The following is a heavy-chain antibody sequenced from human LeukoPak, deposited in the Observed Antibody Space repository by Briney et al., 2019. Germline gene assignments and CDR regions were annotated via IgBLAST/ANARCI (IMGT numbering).Heavy chain of an antibody. J-gene: IGHJ4*02. CDR2: IYPGDSDT. CDR3: ARTYCGGDCYSVGGWALIDY. D-gene: IGHD2-21*01. Sequence: GESLKISCKGSGYSFTSYWIGWVRQMPGKGLEWMGIIYPGDSDTRYSPSFQGQVTISADKSISTAYLQWSSLKASDTAMYYCARTYCGGDCYSVGGWALIDYWGQGILVTVSS. V-gene: IGHV5-51*01. CDR1: GYSFTSYW.